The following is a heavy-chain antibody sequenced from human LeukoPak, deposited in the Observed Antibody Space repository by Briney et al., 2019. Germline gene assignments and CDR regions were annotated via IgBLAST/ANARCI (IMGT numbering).Heavy chain of an antibody. Sequence: SETLPLTCAVSGYSISSGDYWGWIRQPPGKGLEWIGSIYHSGSTYYHPSLKSRVTISVDRSKNQFSLKLSSVTAADTAVYYCARGGYYYYYMDVWGKGTTVTVSS. CDR3: ARGGYYYYYMDV. CDR2: IYHSGST. CDR1: GYSISSGDY. J-gene: IGHJ6*03. V-gene: IGHV4-38-2*01. D-gene: IGHD3-16*01.